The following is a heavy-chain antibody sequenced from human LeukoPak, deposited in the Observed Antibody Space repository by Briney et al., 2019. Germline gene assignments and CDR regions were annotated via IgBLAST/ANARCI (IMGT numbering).Heavy chain of an antibody. CDR2: ISYDGSNK. Sequence: GGSLRLSCAASGFTFSSYGMHWVRQAPGKGLEWVAVISYDGSNKYYADSVKGRFTISRDNSKNTLYLQMNSLRAEDTAVYYCARVMRTYWYFDLWGRGTLVTVSS. J-gene: IGHJ2*01. CDR3: ARVMRTYWYFDL. CDR1: GFTFSSYG. V-gene: IGHV3-30*03.